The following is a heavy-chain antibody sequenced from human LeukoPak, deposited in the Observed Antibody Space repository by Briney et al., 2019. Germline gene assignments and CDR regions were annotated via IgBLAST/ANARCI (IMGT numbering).Heavy chain of an antibody. Sequence: GSLRLSCAASGFTFSDYYMSWIRQAPGKGLEWVGSIYYSGSTYYNPSLKSRVTISVDTSKNQFSLKLSSVTAADTAVYYCARHTRRGYSGYDLGRYYFDYWGQGTLVTVSS. V-gene: IGHV4-39*01. CDR3: ARHTRRGYSGYDLGRYYFDY. J-gene: IGHJ4*02. CDR1: GFTFSDYY. CDR2: IYYSGST. D-gene: IGHD5-12*01.